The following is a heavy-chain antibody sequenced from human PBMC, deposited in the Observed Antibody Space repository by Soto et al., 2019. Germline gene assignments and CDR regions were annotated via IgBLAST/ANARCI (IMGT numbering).Heavy chain of an antibody. V-gene: IGHV4-39*02. CDR3: ARGPSGDKVHY. CDR2: IYDGGST. D-gene: IGHD7-27*01. Sequence: SETLSLTCTVSGASISSSSFYWGWIRQPPGKGLESIGNIYDGGSTYSNPSLRSQVAISLDTSKNHFSLTLSSVTAADTAVYYCARGPSGDKVHYWGQGALVTVSS. J-gene: IGHJ4*02. CDR1: GASISSSSFY.